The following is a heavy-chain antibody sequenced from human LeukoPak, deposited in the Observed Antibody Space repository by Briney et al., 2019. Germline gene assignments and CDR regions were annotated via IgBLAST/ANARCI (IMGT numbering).Heavy chain of an antibody. CDR1: GYTFTSYG. Sequence: ASVKVSCKASGYTFTSYGISWVRQAPGQGLEWMGWISAYNGNTNYAQKLQGRVTMTTDTSTSTTYMELGSLRSDDTAVYYCARDGINSYYYYYMDVWGKGTTVTISS. CDR2: ISAYNGNT. V-gene: IGHV1-18*01. D-gene: IGHD3-10*01. J-gene: IGHJ6*03. CDR3: ARDGINSYYYYYMDV.